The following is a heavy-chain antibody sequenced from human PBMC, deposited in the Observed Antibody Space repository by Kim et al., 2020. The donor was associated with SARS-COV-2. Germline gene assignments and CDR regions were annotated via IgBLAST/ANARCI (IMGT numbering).Heavy chain of an antibody. CDR3: ARRRIELWAGNDY. D-gene: IGHD5-18*01. V-gene: IGHV4-39*01. CDR1: GGSISSSSYY. Sequence: SETLSLTCTVSGGSISSSSYYWGWIRQPPGKGLEWIGSIYYSGSTYYNPSLKSRVTISVDTSKNQFSLKLSSVTAADTAVYYCARRRIELWAGNDYWGQGTLVTVCS. J-gene: IGHJ4*02. CDR2: IYYSGST.